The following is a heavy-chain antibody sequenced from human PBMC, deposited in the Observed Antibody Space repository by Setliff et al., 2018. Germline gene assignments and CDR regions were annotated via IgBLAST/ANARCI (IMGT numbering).Heavy chain of an antibody. J-gene: IGHJ6*03. CDR3: AREQWLDPPGYYYMDV. D-gene: IGHD6-19*01. Sequence: SETLSLTCTVSGGSISSSYYYWGWIRQPPGKGLEWIGSFYYSGSTYYNPSLKSLVTISVDTSKNQFSLKLNSVTAADMAVYYCAREQWLDPPGYYYMDVWAKGTTVTVSS. CDR1: GGSISSSYYY. CDR2: FYYSGST. V-gene: IGHV4-39*07.